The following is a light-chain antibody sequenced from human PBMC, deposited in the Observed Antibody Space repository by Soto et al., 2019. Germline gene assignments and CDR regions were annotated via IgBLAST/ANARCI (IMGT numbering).Light chain of an antibody. CDR3: QHRKT. V-gene: IGKV3-15*01. J-gene: IGKJ1*01. CDR2: GAS. CDR1: QSVSSY. Sequence: EIVMTQSPATLSVSPGERATLSCRASQSVSSYLAWYQQKPGQAPRLLIFGASTRATGIPARFSGSGSGTEFTLTISSLQSEDFAVYYCQHRKTFGQGTKVEIQ.